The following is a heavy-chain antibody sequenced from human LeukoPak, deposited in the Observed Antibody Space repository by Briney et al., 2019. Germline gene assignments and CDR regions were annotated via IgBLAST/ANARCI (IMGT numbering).Heavy chain of an antibody. Sequence: SETLSLTCTVSGGSISSYYWSWIRQPAGEGLEWIGRIYTSGSTNYNPSLKSRVTMSVDTSKNQFSLKLSSVTAADTAVYYCARWGYSNYDYYYGMDVWGQGTTVTVSS. J-gene: IGHJ6*02. D-gene: IGHD4-11*01. CDR1: GGSISSYY. CDR2: IYTSGST. V-gene: IGHV4-4*07. CDR3: ARWGYSNYDYYYGMDV.